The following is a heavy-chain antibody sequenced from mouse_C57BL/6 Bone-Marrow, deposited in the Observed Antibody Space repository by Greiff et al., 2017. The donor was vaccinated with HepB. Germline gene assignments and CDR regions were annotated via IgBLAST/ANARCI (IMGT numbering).Heavy chain of an antibody. V-gene: IGHV6-3*01. Sequence: EVQLQQSGGGLVQPGGSMKLSCVASGFTFSNYWMNWVRQSPEKGLEWVAQIRLKSDNYATHYAESVKGRFTISRDDSKSSVYLQMNNLRAEDTGIYYCTARYFDVWGTGTTVTVSS. CDR1: GFTFSNYW. J-gene: IGHJ1*03. CDR2: IRLKSDNYAT. CDR3: TARYFDV.